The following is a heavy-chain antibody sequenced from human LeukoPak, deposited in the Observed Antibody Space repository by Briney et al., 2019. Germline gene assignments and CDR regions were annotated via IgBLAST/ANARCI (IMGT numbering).Heavy chain of an antibody. CDR2: IKQDGSEK. V-gene: IGHV3-7*03. Sequence: GGSLRLSCAASGFTFSSYWMSWVRQAPGKGLEWVANIKQDGSEKYYVDSVKGRFTISRDNAKNSLYLQMNSLRAGDTAVYYCARGGDIVVVVAAETEYYFDYWGQGTLVTVSS. CDR1: GFTFSSYW. CDR3: ARGGDIVVVVAAETEYYFDY. J-gene: IGHJ4*02. D-gene: IGHD2-15*01.